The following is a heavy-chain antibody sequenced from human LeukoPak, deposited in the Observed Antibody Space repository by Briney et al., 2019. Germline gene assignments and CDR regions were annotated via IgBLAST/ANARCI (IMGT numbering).Heavy chain of an antibody. D-gene: IGHD6-13*01. Sequence: KASETLSLTCTVSGGSISSYYWSWIRQPPGKGLEWIGYIYYSGSTNYNPSLKSRVTISVDTSKNQFSLKLSSVTAADTAVYYCARDRPYSSSWYPFYYYYGMDVWGQGTTVTVSS. CDR3: ARDRPYSSSWYPFYYYYGMDV. J-gene: IGHJ6*02. CDR1: GGSISSYY. CDR2: IYYSGST. V-gene: IGHV4-59*12.